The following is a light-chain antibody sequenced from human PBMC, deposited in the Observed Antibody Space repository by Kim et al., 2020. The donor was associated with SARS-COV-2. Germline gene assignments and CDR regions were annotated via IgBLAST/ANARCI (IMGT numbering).Light chain of an antibody. CDR2: AVS. V-gene: IGKV1-39*01. CDR1: ESVRGY. CDR3: QQSYNIQWT. J-gene: IGKJ1*01. Sequence: IQLTQSPSVVSASLGDRVTITCRASESVRGYLNWYQQQPGRAPKLLIYAVSGLQRGVPPRFSGSESGTDFTLTITGLQREDLATYYCQQSYNIQWTFGQGTKVDIK.